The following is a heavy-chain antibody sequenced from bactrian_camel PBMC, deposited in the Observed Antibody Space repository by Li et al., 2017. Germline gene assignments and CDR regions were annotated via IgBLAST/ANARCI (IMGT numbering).Heavy chain of an antibody. J-gene: IGHJ6*01. CDR1: GSTDNIKY. D-gene: IGHD3*01. Sequence: HVQLVESGGGSVQTGGSLRLSCVASGSTDNIKYTGWFRQAPGKKREGVATTLIARAGEYYIDSVKGRFTLTRDNIENTMYLQMNSLTTEDTAMYYCAAGPGTTFAYWGQGTQVTVS. V-gene: IGHV3S54*01. CDR2: TLIARAGE. CDR3: AAGPGTTFAY.